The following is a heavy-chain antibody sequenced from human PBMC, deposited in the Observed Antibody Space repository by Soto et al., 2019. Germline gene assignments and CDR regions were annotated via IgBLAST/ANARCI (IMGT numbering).Heavy chain of an antibody. CDR3: AKEVYYYMDV. CDR1: GFTFDDYA. CDR2: ISWNSGSI. V-gene: IGHV3-9*01. J-gene: IGHJ6*03. Sequence: GGSLRLSCAASGFTFDDYAMHWVRQAPGKGLEWVSGISWNSGSIGYADSVKGRFTISRDNAKNSLYLQMNSLRAEDTALYYSAKEVYYYMDVWGKGTTVTVSS.